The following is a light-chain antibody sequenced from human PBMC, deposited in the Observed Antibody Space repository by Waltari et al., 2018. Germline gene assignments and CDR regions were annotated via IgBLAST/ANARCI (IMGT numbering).Light chain of an antibody. V-gene: IGKV3-20*01. Sequence: EIVLTQSPGTLSLSPGERATLSCRASQSVSSSYLAWYQQKPGQAPRLLIYGASSRATDIPDRFSGGGSGTDFTLTISRLEPEDFAVYYCQKYGSSPLFTFGPGTKVDIK. CDR2: GAS. J-gene: IGKJ3*01. CDR3: QKYGSSPLFT. CDR1: QSVSSSY.